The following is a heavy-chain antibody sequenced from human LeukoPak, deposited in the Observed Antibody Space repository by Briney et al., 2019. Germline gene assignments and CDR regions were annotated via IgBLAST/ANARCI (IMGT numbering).Heavy chain of an antibody. Sequence: SETLSLTCAVSGGSISSSNWWSWVRQPPGKGLEWIGEIYHSGSTNYNPSPKSRVTISVDKSKNQFSLRLSSVTAADTAVYYCQSRYLEWLLEYWGQGTLVTVSS. V-gene: IGHV4-4*02. D-gene: IGHD3-3*01. CDR3: QSRYLEWLLEY. CDR2: IYHSGST. J-gene: IGHJ4*02. CDR1: GGSISSSNW.